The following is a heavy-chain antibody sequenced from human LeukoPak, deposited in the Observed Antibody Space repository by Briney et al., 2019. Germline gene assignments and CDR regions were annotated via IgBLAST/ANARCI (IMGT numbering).Heavy chain of an antibody. V-gene: IGHV3-30*02. CDR2: IRYDGSNK. CDR1: GFTFSSYG. J-gene: IGHJ5*02. Sequence: QPGGSLRLSCAASGFTFSSYGMHWVRQAPGKGLEWVAFIRYDGSNKYYADSVKGRFTISRDNSKNMLYLQMGSLRAEDTAIYYCVREVSAWPNNWFDPWGQGTLVTVSS. D-gene: IGHD2-8*01. CDR3: VREVSAWPNNWFDP.